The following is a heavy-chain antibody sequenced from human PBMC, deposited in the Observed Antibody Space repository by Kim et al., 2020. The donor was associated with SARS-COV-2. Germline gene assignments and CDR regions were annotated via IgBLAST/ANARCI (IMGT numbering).Heavy chain of an antibody. Sequence: ASVKVSCKASGYTFNSHAINWVRQAPGQGLEWMGWINIHTGKPTYAQGFTGRFVFSLDTSVTTAYLQINSLEAADTAXYXCVXGHLDIGGLGLWGQGTLVIVSS. CDR3: VXGHLDIGGLGL. CDR1: GYTFNSHA. CDR2: INIHTGKP. J-gene: IGHJ4*02. V-gene: IGHV7-4-1*02. D-gene: IGHD1-1*01.